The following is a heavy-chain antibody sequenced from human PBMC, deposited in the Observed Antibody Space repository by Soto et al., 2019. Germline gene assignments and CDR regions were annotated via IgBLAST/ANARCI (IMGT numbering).Heavy chain of an antibody. CDR3: ASGVSPACYPPWRLQFFDP. CDR2: SHHSGNT. V-gene: IGHV4-38-2*01. J-gene: IGHJ5*02. Sequence: PSLMSAASSFSIYSGYYWGWGRQPPGHGQERRGSSHHSGNTNYIPTLKGRVTISTDTSKSQSSLTLRSVTAADATVYYCASGVSPACYPPWRLQFFDPWGQGSLVTVSS. D-gene: IGHD4-4*01. CDR1: SFSIYSGYY.